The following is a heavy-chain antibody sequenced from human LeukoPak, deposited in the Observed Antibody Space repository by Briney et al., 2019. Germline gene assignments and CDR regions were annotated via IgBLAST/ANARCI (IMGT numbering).Heavy chain of an antibody. Sequence: SVEVSCKASGFTFSSSVMHWVRQARGQGLEWIGWIVVGSGNTNYAQKFLERVTMTRDMSTRTAYMELSSLSFEDTAVYYCAAELSVGKTYFDSWGQGTLVSVSS. D-gene: IGHD1-26*01. J-gene: IGHJ4*02. CDR1: GFTFSSSV. V-gene: IGHV1-58*02. CDR3: AAELSVGKTYFDS. CDR2: IVVGSGNT.